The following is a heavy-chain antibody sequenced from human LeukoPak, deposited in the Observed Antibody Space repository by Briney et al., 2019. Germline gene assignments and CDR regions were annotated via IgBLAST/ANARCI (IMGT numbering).Heavy chain of an antibody. V-gene: IGHV4-59*01. CDR1: GGSISSYY. D-gene: IGHD3-3*01. CDR3: ARGVPEYYDFWSGYFYYFDY. Sequence: PAQTLSLTCTVSGGSISSYYWSWVRQPPGKGLEWIGYICCSGSTNYNPSLKSRVTISVDTSKNQFSLTLTSVTAADTAVYYCARGVPEYYDFWSGYFYYFDYWGQGTLVTVSS. J-gene: IGHJ4*02. CDR2: ICCSGST.